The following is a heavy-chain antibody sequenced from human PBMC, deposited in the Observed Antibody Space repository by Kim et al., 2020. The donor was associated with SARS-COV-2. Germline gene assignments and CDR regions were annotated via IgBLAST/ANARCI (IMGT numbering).Heavy chain of an antibody. CDR3: ARSVDTSGWYITAY. J-gene: IGHJ4*02. Sequence: GGSLRLSCAASGFTFSSYSMNWVRQAPGKGLEWVTSISSSSTHIYCADSMKGRFTISRDNAKNSLYLQMNSLRAEDTAVYYCARSVDTSGWYITAYWGQGTLVTVSS. CDR1: GFTFSSYS. D-gene: IGHD6-19*01. CDR2: ISSSSTHI. V-gene: IGHV3-21*01.